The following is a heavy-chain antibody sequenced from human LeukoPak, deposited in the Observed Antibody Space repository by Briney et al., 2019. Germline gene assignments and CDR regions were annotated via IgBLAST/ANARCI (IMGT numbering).Heavy chain of an antibody. Sequence: ASVKVSCKASGGTFSSYAISWVRQAPGQGLERMGGIIPIFGTANYAQKFQGRVTITANESTSTAYMELSSLRSEDTAVYYCATLRYCSSTSCARHAFDIWGQGTMVTVSS. CDR3: ATLRYCSSTSCARHAFDI. D-gene: IGHD2-2*01. CDR1: GGTFSSYA. CDR2: IIPIFGTA. V-gene: IGHV1-69*13. J-gene: IGHJ3*02.